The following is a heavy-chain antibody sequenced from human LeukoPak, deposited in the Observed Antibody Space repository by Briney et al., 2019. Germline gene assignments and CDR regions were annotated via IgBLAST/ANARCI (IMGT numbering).Heavy chain of an antibody. J-gene: IGHJ4*02. CDR3: ARDHEMGTDYYDSSGYSVGVY. Sequence: ASVKVSCKASGYTFSDYFIHWVRQAPGQGLEWMGWINPNSGGTDYAQKFQGRVTMTRDTSISTAYMELSRPRSDDTAVYYCARDHEMGTDYYDSSGYSVGVYWGQGTLVTVSS. CDR1: GYTFSDYF. D-gene: IGHD3-22*01. CDR2: INPNSGGT. V-gene: IGHV1-2*02.